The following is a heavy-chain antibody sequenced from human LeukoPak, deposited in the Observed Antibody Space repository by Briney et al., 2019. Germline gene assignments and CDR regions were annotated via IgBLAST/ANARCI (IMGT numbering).Heavy chain of an antibody. V-gene: IGHV3-7*01. CDR1: GFIFSNYW. J-gene: IGHJ4*02. D-gene: IGHD3-10*01. Sequence: GGSLRLSCAASGFIFSNYWMTWVRQTPVKGLEWVANIKSDGSEQYYVDSVKGRFSVSRDNTKNSLYLQMNSLRAEDTAVYYCAREGDWGVTDYWGQGTLVTVSS. CDR3: AREGDWGVTDY. CDR2: IKSDGSEQ.